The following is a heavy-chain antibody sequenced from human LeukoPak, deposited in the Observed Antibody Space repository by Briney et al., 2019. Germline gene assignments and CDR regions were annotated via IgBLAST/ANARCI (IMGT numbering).Heavy chain of an antibody. CDR2: ITGKPDGATI. J-gene: IGHJ4*02. CDR1: GFAFTYAS. V-gene: IGHV3-15*01. D-gene: IGHD2-15*01. CDR3: TVVGYCGGGNCYSSYL. Sequence: RGSLRLSCAASGFAFTYASMGGVRAAPREGRECGGRITGKPDGATIDYAAPAKGRFTISRDASRNTLFLQLNSVKTEDTAMYYCTVVGYCGGGNCYSSYLWGQGTLVTVSS.